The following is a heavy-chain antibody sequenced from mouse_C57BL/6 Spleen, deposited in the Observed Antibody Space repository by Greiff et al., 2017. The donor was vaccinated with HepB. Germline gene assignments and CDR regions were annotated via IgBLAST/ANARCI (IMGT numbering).Heavy chain of an antibody. Sequence: VQLQQPGAELVKPGASVKLSCKASGYTFTSYWMHWVKQRPGQGLEWIGMIHPNSGSTNYNEKFKSKATLTVDKSSSTAYMQLSSLTSEDSAVYYCAREDYGSSFCFDYWGQGTTLTVSS. V-gene: IGHV1-64*01. D-gene: IGHD1-1*01. CDR3: AREDYGSSFCFDY. J-gene: IGHJ2*01. CDR2: IHPNSGST. CDR1: GYTFTSYW.